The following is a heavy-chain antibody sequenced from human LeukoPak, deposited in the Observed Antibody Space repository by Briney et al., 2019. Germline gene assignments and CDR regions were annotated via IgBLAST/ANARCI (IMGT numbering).Heavy chain of an antibody. V-gene: IGHV3-21*01. CDR3: ARGRVVRGVIGY. J-gene: IGHJ4*02. CDR1: GFTFSSYS. D-gene: IGHD3-10*01. Sequence: GGSLRLSCAASGFTFSSYSMNWVRQAPGKGLEWVSSISSSSSYIYYADSVKGRFTISRDNAKNSLYLQMNSLRAEDTAVYYCARGRVVRGVIGYWGQGTLVTVSS. CDR2: ISSSSSYI.